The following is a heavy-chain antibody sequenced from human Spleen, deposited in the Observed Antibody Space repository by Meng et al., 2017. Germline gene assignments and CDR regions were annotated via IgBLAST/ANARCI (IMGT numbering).Heavy chain of an antibody. CDR2: ITTYNGNT. J-gene: IGHJ4*02. D-gene: IGHD3-10*01. Sequence: QVQLVQSGAEVKKPGASVKVPCKVSGYIFTGFGISCVRQAPGQGLEWMGWITTYNGNTNYAQKFQGRVTMTTDTSTSTAYMELRSLRSDDTAVYYCSRGTPGRRYADYWGQGTLVTVSS. CDR3: SRGTPGRRYADY. CDR1: GYIFTGFG. V-gene: IGHV1-18*01.